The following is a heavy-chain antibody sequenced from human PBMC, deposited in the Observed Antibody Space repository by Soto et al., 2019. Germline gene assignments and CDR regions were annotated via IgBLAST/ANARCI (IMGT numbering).Heavy chain of an antibody. CDR3: ARAAPGSAVVVIPGLMDV. J-gene: IGHJ6*02. V-gene: IGHV1-69*06. CDR2: IIPIFGTA. D-gene: IGHD3-22*01. CDR1: GGTFSSYA. Sequence: VASVKVSCKASGGTFSSYAISWVRQAPGQGLEWMGGIIPIFGTANYAQKFQGRVTITADKSTSTAYMELSSLRSEDTAVYYCARAAPGSAVVVIPGLMDVWGQGTTVTVSS.